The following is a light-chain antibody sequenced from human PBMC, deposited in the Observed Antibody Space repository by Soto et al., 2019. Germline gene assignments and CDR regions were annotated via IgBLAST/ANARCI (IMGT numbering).Light chain of an antibody. J-gene: IGLJ2*01. Sequence: QSVLTQPTSLSASPGASARLTCTLRSGINLGRYRIFWYQQKPEIPPRYLLNYESDSSKHQGSGVPSRFSGSKDASRNAAIFVSSGLQSEDESDYYCMIWYSPAWVFGGGTKLTVL. CDR1: SGINLGRYR. CDR3: MIWYSPAWV. V-gene: IGLV5-45*01. CDR2: YESDSSK.